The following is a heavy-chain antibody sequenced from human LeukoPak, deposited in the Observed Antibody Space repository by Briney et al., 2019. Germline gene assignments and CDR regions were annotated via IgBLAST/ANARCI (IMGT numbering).Heavy chain of an antibody. CDR3: AKDGCGGGTCQADC. J-gene: IGHJ4*02. CDR1: GFTFSSYG. D-gene: IGHD2-15*01. V-gene: IGHV3-30*18. Sequence: PGRSLRLSCAASGFTFSSYGMHWVRQAPGKGLEWVAVISYDGSNKYYTDSVRGRFTISRDNSKNTLYLQMNSLRAEDTAVYYCAKDGCGGGTCQADCWGQGTLVTVSS. CDR2: ISYDGSNK.